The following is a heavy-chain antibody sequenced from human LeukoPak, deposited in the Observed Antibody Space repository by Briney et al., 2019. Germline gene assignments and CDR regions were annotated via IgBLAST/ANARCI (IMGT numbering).Heavy chain of an antibody. CDR3: XXXXXXXXXXX. V-gene: IGHV3-72*01. CDR1: GYTFSDHY. CDR2: IRNKASSYTT. J-gene: IGHJ6*02. Sequence: GGSLRLSCVASGYTFSDHYMDWVRQAPGKGLEWVGRIRNKASSYTTEYAASVKGRFTVSREDSENSLFLQMNSLKTEDTAAXXXXXXXXXXXXXXWXQGTTVTVSS.